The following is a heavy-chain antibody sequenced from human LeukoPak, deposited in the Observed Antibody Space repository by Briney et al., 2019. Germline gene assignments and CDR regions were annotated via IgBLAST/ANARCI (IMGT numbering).Heavy chain of an antibody. CDR2: SATTKPNSCTT. Sequence: GGSLRLSCAGAGFSITDHHMDWVRQAPGKGLEWIGRSATTKPNSCTTQYAASVRGRFTISRDDSQNSLYLHLNSLKTEDTAVYYCVRVVTTGSGWYHLDNWGLGTLVTVSS. CDR1: GFSITDHH. D-gene: IGHD1-1*01. J-gene: IGHJ4*02. CDR3: VRVVTTGSGWYHLDN. V-gene: IGHV3-72*01.